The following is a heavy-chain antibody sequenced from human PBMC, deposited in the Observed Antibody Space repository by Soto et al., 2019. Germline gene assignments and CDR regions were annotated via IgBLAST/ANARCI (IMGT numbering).Heavy chain of an antibody. CDR1: GFTFSSYW. V-gene: IGHV3-7*04. D-gene: IGHD6-13*01. CDR2: IKQGGSET. CDR3: ARAHVYSSSCFDY. Sequence: EVELVESGGGLVQPGGSLRLSCAASGFTFSSYWMSWVRQAPGKGLEWVANIKQGGSETYYVDSVKGRFTISRDNAKNSLYLQMNSLRAEDTAVYYCARAHVYSSSCFDYWGQGTLVTVSS. J-gene: IGHJ4*02.